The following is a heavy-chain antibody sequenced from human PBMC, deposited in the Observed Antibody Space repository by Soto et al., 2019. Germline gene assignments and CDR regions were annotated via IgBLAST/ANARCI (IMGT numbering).Heavy chain of an antibody. V-gene: IGHV4-31*11. J-gene: IGHJ4*02. CDR3: ARGKARTGGDETFDY. D-gene: IGHD7-27*01. Sequence: SETLSLTCAVYGGSFSIGGYYWSCIRQHPGKGLEWIGYIYYSGSTYYNPSLKSRVTISVDTSKNQFSLKLSSVTAADTAVYYCARGKARTGGDETFDYWGQGTLVTVS. CDR1: GGSFSIGGYY. CDR2: IYYSGST.